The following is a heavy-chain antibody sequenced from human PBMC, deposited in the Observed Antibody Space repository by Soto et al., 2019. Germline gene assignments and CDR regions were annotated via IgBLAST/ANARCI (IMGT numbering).Heavy chain of an antibody. D-gene: IGHD3-22*01. V-gene: IGHV1-2*02. J-gene: IGHJ1*01. CDR2: INPNSGDT. CDR3: ARFSGYYSLKH. CDR1: GYTFTAYY. Sequence: ASVKVSCKASGYTFTAYYMHWVRQAPGQGLEWMGWINPNSGDTNYVQNFQGRVTMTRDTSISTAYMEVSRLTSDDTAVYYCARFSGYYSLKHWGQGTIVTVYS.